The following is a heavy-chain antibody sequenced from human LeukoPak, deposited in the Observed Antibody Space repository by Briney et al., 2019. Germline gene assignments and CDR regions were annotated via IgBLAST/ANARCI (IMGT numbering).Heavy chain of an antibody. CDR3: ATSIRRITISS. D-gene: IGHD3-3*01. CDR2: ISGSGGST. Sequence: GGSLRLSCAASGFTFSSYAMSWLRQAPAKGREWAPPISGSGGSTYYAESVKGRFTICRDNSRNSVFLQINRLRPEDTAVYYCATSIRRITISSWGQGTLVTVSS. CDR1: GFTFSSYA. V-gene: IGHV3-23*01. J-gene: IGHJ4*02.